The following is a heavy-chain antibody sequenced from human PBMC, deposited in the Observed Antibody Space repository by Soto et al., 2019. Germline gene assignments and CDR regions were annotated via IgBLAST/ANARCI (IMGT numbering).Heavy chain of an antibody. CDR1: GFSLSTDRVG. J-gene: IGHJ5*02. Sequence: QITLKESGPTLVKPTQTLTLTCTFSGFSLSTDRVGVGWIRQPPGKALDWLAVIYWDDSKTYSTSLKSRLTITKDTSKNQVVLTMTNMDPVDTATYYCAHAYGGRSLSWGQGTLVTVSS. CDR2: IYWDDSK. D-gene: IGHD1-26*01. V-gene: IGHV2-5*02. CDR3: AHAYGGRSLS.